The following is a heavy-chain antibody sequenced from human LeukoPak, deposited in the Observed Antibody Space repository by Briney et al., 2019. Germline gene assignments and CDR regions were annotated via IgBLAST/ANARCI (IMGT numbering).Heavy chain of an antibody. V-gene: IGHV4-30-4*08. CDR2: IYYSGST. Sequence: SQTLSLTCTVSGGSISSGDCYWSWIRQPPGKGLEWIGYIYYSGSTYYNPSLKSRVTISVDTSKNQFSLKLSSVTAADTALYYCARDPINRSTSAYYYYMDVWGKGTTVTVSS. CDR3: ARDPINRSTSAYYYYMDV. J-gene: IGHJ6*03. CDR1: GGSISSGDCY. D-gene: IGHD2-2*01.